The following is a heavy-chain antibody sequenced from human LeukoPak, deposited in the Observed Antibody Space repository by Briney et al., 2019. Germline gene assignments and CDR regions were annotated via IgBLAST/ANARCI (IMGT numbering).Heavy chain of an antibody. V-gene: IGHV3-33*01. CDR3: ARDLSFGSGSN. CDR1: GFTFSSHG. J-gene: IGHJ4*02. CDR2: IWYDGSKS. D-gene: IGHD3-10*01. Sequence: GGSLRLSCAASGFTFSSHGMHWVRQAPGKGLDWVAGIWYDGSKSFYADSVKGRFTISRDNSKNTLYLQMNSLRAEGTAVYHCARDLSFGSGSNWGQGTLVTVS.